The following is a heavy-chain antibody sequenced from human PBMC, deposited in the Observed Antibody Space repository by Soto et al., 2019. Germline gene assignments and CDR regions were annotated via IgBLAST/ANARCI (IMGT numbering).Heavy chain of an antibody. D-gene: IGHD2-15*01. CDR1: GGSISSGGYY. V-gene: IGHV4-31*03. Sequence: QVQLQESGPGLVKPSQTLSLTCTVSGGSISSGGYYWSWIRQHPGKGLEWIGYIYYSGSTYYNPSLKSRVNISVDTSKNQFSLKLSSVTAADTAVYYCARGGIVVVVAARDAFDIWGQGTMVTVSS. J-gene: IGHJ3*02. CDR3: ARGGIVVVVAARDAFDI. CDR2: IYYSGST.